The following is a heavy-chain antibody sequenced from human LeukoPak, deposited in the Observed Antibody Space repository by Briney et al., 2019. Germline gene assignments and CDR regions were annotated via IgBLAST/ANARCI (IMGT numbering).Heavy chain of an antibody. V-gene: IGHV1-18*01. CDR1: GYTFTSYC. D-gene: IGHD3-16*02. Sequence: ASVKVSCKASGYTFTSYCISWGRQAPGQGREWMGWISAYNRKTNYARSLQGRVTMTTDTSTSTAYMELRSLRSDDTAVYYCARDQLRLGELSTTDYWGQGTLVTVSS. CDR3: ARDQLRLGELSTTDY. J-gene: IGHJ4*02. CDR2: ISAYNRKT.